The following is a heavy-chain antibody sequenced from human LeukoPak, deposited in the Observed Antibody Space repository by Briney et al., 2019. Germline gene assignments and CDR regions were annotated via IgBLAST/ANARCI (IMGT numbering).Heavy chain of an antibody. CDR2: INPNSGGT. Sequence: ASVKVSCKASGYTFINYGISWVRQAPGQGLEWMGWINPNSGGTNYAQKLQGRVTMTTDTSTSTAYMELRSLRSDDTAVYYCARDWGIAAAGTVSDWGQGTLVTVSS. D-gene: IGHD6-13*01. CDR3: ARDWGIAAAGTVSD. CDR1: GYTFINYG. J-gene: IGHJ4*02. V-gene: IGHV1-18*01.